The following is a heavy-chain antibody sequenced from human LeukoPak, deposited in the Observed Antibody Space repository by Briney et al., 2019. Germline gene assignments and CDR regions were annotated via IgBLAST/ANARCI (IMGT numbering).Heavy chain of an antibody. V-gene: IGHV5-51*01. CDR2: IYPGDSDT. D-gene: IGHD2-2*01. J-gene: IGHJ5*02. CDR1: GYSFTSYW. CDR3: ARQVGYCSSTSCPNWFDP. Sequence: GESLKISCKGSGYSFTSYWIGWVRQMPGKGLEWMGIIYPGDSDTRYSPSFQGQVTISADKSISTAYLQWSSLKASDTAMYYCARQVGYCSSTSCPNWFDPWGQGTLVTVS.